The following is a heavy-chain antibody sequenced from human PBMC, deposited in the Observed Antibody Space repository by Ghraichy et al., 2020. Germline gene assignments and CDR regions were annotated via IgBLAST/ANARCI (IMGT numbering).Heavy chain of an antibody. CDR2: ISGSGGST. D-gene: IGHD3-3*01. J-gene: IGHJ5*02. CDR3: AKDPENYDFWSGYYQETYNWFDP. V-gene: IGHV3-23*01. CDR1: GFTFSSYA. Sequence: GGSLRLSCAASGFTFSSYAMSWVRQAPGKGLEWVSAISGSGGSTYYADSVKGRFTISRDNSKNTLYLQMNSLRAEDTAVYYCAKDPENYDFWSGYYQETYNWFDPWGQGTLVTVSS.